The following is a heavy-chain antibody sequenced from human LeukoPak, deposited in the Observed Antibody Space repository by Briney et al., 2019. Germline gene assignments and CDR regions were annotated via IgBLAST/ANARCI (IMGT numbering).Heavy chain of an antibody. V-gene: IGHV4-34*01. CDR3: ARGKPSRRTSYYYYYMDV. J-gene: IGHJ6*03. D-gene: IGHD1-14*01. CDR1: GGSFSGYY. CDR2: INHSGST. Sequence: PSETLSLTCAVYGGSFSGYYWSWIRQPPGKGLEGIGEINHSGSTNYNPSLKSRDTISVDTSKNQFSLKLSSVTAADTAVYYCARGKPSRRTSYYYYYMDVWGKGTTVTVSS.